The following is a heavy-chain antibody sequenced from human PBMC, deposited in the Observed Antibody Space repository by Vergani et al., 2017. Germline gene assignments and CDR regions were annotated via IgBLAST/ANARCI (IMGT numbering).Heavy chain of an antibody. V-gene: IGHV3-23*01. CDR1: GFAFSSFG. D-gene: IGHD3-10*01. CDR3: AKGPGYYYGSGISYNNWNNP. J-gene: IGHJ5*02. Sequence: EVQLLESGGGLVQPGGSLRLSCAASGFAFSSFGMSWVRQAPGKGLEWVSGISGDGANIYYADSVKGRLTISRDNSKSKLFLQMGNLRADDTAVYYCAKGPGYYYGSGISYNNWNNPWGRGTLVTVSS. CDR2: ISGDGANI.